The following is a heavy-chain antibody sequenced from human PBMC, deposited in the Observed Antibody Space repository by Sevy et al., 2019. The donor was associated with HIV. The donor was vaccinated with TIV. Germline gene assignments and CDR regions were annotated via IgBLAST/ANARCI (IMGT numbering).Heavy chain of an antibody. CDR1: GGCISSYY. J-gene: IGHJ4*02. CDR2: IYYSGST. Sequence: SETLSLTCTVSGGCISSYYWSWIRQPPGKGLEWIGYIYYSGSTNYNPALKSRVTISVDTSKNQFSLKLSSVTAADTAVYYCASLVGATTWVEYWGQGALVTVSS. D-gene: IGHD1-26*01. V-gene: IGHV4-59*01. CDR3: ASLVGATTWVEY.